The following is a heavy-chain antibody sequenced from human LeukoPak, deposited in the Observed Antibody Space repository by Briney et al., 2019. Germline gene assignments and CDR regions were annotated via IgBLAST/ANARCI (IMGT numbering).Heavy chain of an antibody. CDR2: INPSGGST. CDR3: ASYGSGY. V-gene: IGHV1-46*01. CDR1: GGTFSSYA. D-gene: IGHD3-10*01. Sequence: ASVKVSCKASGGTFSSYAISWVRQAPGQGLEWMGIINPSGGSTSYAQKFQGRVTMTRDMSTSTVYMELSSLRSEDTAVYYCASYGSGYWGQGTLVTVSS. J-gene: IGHJ4*02.